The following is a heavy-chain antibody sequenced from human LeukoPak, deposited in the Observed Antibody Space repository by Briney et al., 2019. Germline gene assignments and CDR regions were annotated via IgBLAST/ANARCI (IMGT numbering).Heavy chain of an antibody. J-gene: IGHJ4*02. CDR1: GYTFTSYA. CDR2: INTNTGNP. V-gene: IGHV7-4-1*02. CDR3: ARGPRRSYYDSSGYYYDY. Sequence: ASVKVSCKASGYTFTSYAMNWVRQAPGQGLEWMGWINTNTGNPTYAQGFTGRFVFSLDTSVSTAYLQISSLKAEDTAVYYCARGPRRSYYDSSGYYYDYWGQGTLVTVSS. D-gene: IGHD3-22*01.